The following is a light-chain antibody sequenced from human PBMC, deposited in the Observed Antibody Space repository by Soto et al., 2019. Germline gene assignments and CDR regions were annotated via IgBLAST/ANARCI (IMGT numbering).Light chain of an antibody. V-gene: IGKV4-1*01. CDR3: QQYYSTPRT. J-gene: IGKJ1*01. CDR2: WAS. Sequence: DIVMTQYPDSLALSLGERATINCKSSQSVLYSSNNKNYLAWYQQKPGQPPKLLIYWASTRESGVPDRFSGSGSGTDFTLTISSLQAEDVAVYYCQQYYSTPRTFGQGTKVEIK. CDR1: QSVLYSSNNKNY.